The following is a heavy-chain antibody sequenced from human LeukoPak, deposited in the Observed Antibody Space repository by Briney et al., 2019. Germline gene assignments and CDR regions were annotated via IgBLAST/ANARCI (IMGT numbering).Heavy chain of an antibody. J-gene: IGHJ4*02. Sequence: GGSLRLSCAASGFTFTKYWMTWVRQAPGKGLEWVASIKQDGSKKFYVDSVKGRFTISGDNAKNSLDLQINSLGAEDTAVYYCARGLDCRSTSCYLDNWGQGTLVTVSS. D-gene: IGHD2-2*01. V-gene: IGHV3-7*01. CDR2: IKQDGSKK. CDR3: ARGLDCRSTSCYLDN. CDR1: GFTFTKYW.